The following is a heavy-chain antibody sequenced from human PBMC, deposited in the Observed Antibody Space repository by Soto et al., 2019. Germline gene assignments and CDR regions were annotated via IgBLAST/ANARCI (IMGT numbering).Heavy chain of an antibody. Sequence: QVQLVESGGGVVQPGGSLRLSCEASGFTFSIYGMHWVRQAPGQGLDWAAVISYDGNTKYYSDSVKGRFSISRDNSKNTVYLPLNSLSAGVTAFYYCTKVLSYCTVGTCFPRACMYVWGLVTTVTVSS. J-gene: IGHJ6*02. CDR3: TKVLSYCTVGTCFPRACMYV. D-gene: IGHD2-8*02. CDR2: ISYDGNTK. V-gene: IGHV3-30*18. CDR1: GFTFSIYG.